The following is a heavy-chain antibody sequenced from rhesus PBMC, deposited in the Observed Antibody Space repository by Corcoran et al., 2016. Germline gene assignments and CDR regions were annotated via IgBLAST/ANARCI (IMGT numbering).Heavy chain of an antibody. V-gene: IGHV2-95*01. Sequence: QVTLKESGPALVKPTQTLTLTCTFSGFSISTTGTGVGWIRPPPGKALEWLASIYWNDSKYYSTSLKSRLTISKDTSNNQVVLTMTNMDPVDTATYYCARVRGGSSSYFPWGQGVLVTVSS. CDR1: GFSISTTGTG. J-gene: IGHJ4*01. D-gene: IGHD6-43*01. CDR2: IYWNDSK. CDR3: ARVRGGSSSYFP.